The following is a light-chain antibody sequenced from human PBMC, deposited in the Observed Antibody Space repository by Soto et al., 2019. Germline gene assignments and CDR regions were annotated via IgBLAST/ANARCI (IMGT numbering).Light chain of an antibody. Sequence: DIQMTQSPSSLSAFVGDRVTVTCRASQRISGYLNWYQQKPVKAPKLLIYSASSLQSGVPPRFSGSGSETDFTLTISSLQPEDFATYYCQQSYSTPLTFGGGTKLEIK. J-gene: IGKJ4*01. CDR1: QRISGY. CDR2: SAS. V-gene: IGKV1-39*01. CDR3: QQSYSTPLT.